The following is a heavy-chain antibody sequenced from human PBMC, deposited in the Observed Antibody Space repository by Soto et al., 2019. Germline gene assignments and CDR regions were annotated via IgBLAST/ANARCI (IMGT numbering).Heavy chain of an antibody. CDR1: GGSFSGYY. D-gene: IGHD3-10*01. V-gene: IGHV4-34*01. CDR2: INHSGST. CDR3: ARGDYYYGSGSYRGFAFDI. J-gene: IGHJ3*02. Sequence: SETLSLTCAVYGGSFSGYYWSWIRQPPGKGLEWIGEINHSGSTNYNPSLKSRVTISVDTSKNQFSLKLSSVTAADTAVYYCARGDYYYGSGSYRGFAFDIRGQGTRVTVSS.